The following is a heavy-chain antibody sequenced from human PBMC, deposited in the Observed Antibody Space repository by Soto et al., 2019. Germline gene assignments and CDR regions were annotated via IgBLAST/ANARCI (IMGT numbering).Heavy chain of an antibody. CDR2: ISAYNGNT. J-gene: IGHJ5*02. CDR3: ARGRYCSGGSCFYWFDP. V-gene: IGHV1-18*01. D-gene: IGHD2-15*01. Sequence: EASVKASCKSSGYTFTSYGISWVRQAPGQGLEWMGWISAYNGNTNYAQKLQGRVTMTTDTSTSTAYMELRSLRSDDTAVYYCARGRYCSGGSCFYWFDPWGQGTLVTVS. CDR1: GYTFTSYG.